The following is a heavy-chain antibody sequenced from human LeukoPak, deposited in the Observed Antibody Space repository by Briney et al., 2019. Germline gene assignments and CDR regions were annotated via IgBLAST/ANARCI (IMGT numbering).Heavy chain of an antibody. CDR3: ARGLSGGGPGLDY. V-gene: IGHV4-34*01. Sequence: SDTLSLTYAVYAGSFSGYYWSWIRHPPGKGLEWIGEINHSGSTNYNPSLKSRVTISVDTSKNQFSLKLSSVTAADTAVYYCARGLSGGGPGLDYWGQGTLVTVSS. D-gene: IGHD3-16*01. CDR2: INHSGST. J-gene: IGHJ4*02. CDR1: AGSFSGYY.